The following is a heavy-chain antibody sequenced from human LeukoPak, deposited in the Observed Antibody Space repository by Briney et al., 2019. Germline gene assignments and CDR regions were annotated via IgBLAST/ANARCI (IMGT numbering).Heavy chain of an antibody. J-gene: IGHJ3*02. CDR3: ARAGATVVPAAHRRADAFDI. CDR2: IYYSGST. V-gene: IGHV4-31*03. CDR1: GGSISSSSYY. D-gene: IGHD2-2*01. Sequence: SETLSLTCTVSGGSISSSSYYWGWIRQPPGKGLEWIGYIYYSGSTYYNPSLKSRVTISVDTSKNQFSLKLSSVTAADTAVYYCARAGATVVPAAHRRADAFDIWGQGTMVTVSS.